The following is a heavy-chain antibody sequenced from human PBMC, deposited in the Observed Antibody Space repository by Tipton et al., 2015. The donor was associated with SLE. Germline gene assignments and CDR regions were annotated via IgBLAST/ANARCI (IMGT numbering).Heavy chain of an antibody. V-gene: IGHV4-38-2*01. Sequence: TLSLTCAVSGYSISIGYYWGWLRQLSGKGLEWIGSISYSGSTNSNPPLKSRVTISIDTSNNQFSLKLSSVTAADTAVYYCATGTLVGSWYYYMDVWGKGTTVTVSS. D-gene: IGHD2-2*03. CDR2: ISYSGST. J-gene: IGHJ6*03. CDR1: GYSISIGYY. CDR3: ATGTLVGSWYYYMDV.